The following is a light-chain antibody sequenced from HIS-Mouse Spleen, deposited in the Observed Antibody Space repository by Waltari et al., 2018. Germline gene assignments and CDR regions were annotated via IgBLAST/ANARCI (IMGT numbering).Light chain of an antibody. CDR2: DVS. J-gene: IGLJ2*01. CDR3: SSYTSSSTEV. Sequence: QSALTQPASVSGSPGQSITISCTGTSSDVGGYNYVSWYQQHPGKAPKLMIYDVSNRPSGVYNRFSGSKYGNTASLTISGLQAEDEADYYCSSYTSSSTEVFGGGTKLTVL. V-gene: IGLV2-14*03. CDR1: SSDVGGYNY.